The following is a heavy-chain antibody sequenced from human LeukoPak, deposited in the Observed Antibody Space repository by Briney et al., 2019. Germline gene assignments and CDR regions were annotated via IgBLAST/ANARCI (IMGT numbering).Heavy chain of an antibody. CDR2: IIPILGIA. V-gene: IGHV1-69*04. J-gene: IGHJ3*02. CDR3: ARLSPHAFDI. Sequence: GASVKVSCKASEGTFSSYAIRWVRQAPGQGLEWMGRIIPILGIANYAQKFQGRVTITADKSTSTAYMELSSLRSEDTAVYYCARLSPHAFDIWGQGTMVTVSS. CDR1: EGTFSSYA.